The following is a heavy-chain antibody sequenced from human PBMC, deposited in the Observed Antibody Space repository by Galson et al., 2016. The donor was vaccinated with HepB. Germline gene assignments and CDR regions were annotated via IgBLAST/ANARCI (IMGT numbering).Heavy chain of an antibody. D-gene: IGHD3-9*01. V-gene: IGHV4-61*08. CDR1: GGSISSSGYY. J-gene: IGHJ3*02. Sequence: ETLSLTCTVSGGSISSSGYYWGWICQPPGKGLEWIGYIDYSGSTNFNPSLKSRVTISIDTSKNQFSLRLSSVTAADTAVYYCAREPAATGDAFDIWGQGTMVTVSS. CDR2: IDYSGST. CDR3: AREPAATGDAFDI.